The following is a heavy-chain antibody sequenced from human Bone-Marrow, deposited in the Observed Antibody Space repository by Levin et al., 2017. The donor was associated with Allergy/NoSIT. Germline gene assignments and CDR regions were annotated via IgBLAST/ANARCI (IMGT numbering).Heavy chain of an antibody. CDR2: IRSKAYGGTT. D-gene: IGHD3-3*01. CDR3: TLSITIFGVVTYYYYGMDV. J-gene: IGHJ6*02. CDR1: GFTFGDYA. Sequence: GGSLRLSCTASGFTFGDYAMSWFRQAPGKGLEWVGFIRSKAYGGTTEYAASVKGRFTISRDDSKSIAYLQMNSLKTEDTAVYYCTLSITIFGVVTYYYYGMDVWGQGTTVTVSS. V-gene: IGHV3-49*03.